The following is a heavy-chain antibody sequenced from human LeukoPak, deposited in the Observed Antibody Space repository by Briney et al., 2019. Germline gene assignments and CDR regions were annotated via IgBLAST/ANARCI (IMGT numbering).Heavy chain of an antibody. CDR1: GYTFTSYG. CDR2: ISAYNGKT. CDR3: ARVSGGEFDILTGYYIDRFDY. J-gene: IGHJ4*02. Sequence: ASVKVSFKASGYTFTSYGISWVRQAPGQGLEWMGWISAYNGKTNYAQKLQGRVTMTTDTSTSTAYMELRSLRSDDTAVYSCARVSGGEFDILTGYYIDRFDYWGQGTLVTVSS. D-gene: IGHD3-9*01. V-gene: IGHV1-18*01.